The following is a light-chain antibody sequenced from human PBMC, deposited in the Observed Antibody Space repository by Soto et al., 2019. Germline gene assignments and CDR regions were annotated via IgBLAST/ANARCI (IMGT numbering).Light chain of an antibody. CDR3: QQYNSYLCT. CDR1: QSISSW. J-gene: IGKJ1*01. V-gene: IGKV1-5*01. Sequence: DIQMTQSPSTLSASVGDRVTITCRASQSISSWLAWYQQKPGKAPKLMIYDASSLQSGVPATFSGSGSRTEFTLTISSLQPDDFANYYCQQYNSYLCTFGQGTKVEIK. CDR2: DAS.